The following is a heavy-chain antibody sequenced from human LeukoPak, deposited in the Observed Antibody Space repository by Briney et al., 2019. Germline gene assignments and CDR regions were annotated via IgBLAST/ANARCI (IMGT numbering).Heavy chain of an antibody. CDR1: GLSFSSFA. CDR3: ARASWVSTTDAVR. Sequence: GGSLRLSCAASGLSFSSFAMSWVRQGPARGLEWVSSIRGNGDTFYADSVKGRFTLYSDSSRNTVYFQLNSLRVEDTAIYYCARASWVSTTDAVRWGQGTLVTVSS. J-gene: IGHJ4*02. D-gene: IGHD1-14*01. V-gene: IGHV3-23*01. CDR2: IRGNGDT.